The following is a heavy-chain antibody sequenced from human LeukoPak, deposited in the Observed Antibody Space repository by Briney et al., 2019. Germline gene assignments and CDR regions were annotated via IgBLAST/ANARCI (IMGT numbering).Heavy chain of an antibody. CDR1: GFTFSDYY. Sequence: GGPLRLSCAASGFTFSDYYMSWIRQAPGKGLEWVSYISSSGSTIYYADSVKGRFTISRDNAKNSLYLQMNSLRAEDTAVYYCARDRYDYVWGSYRYLDYWGQGTLVTVSS. CDR3: ARDRYDYVWGSYRYLDY. J-gene: IGHJ4*02. CDR2: ISSSGSTI. V-gene: IGHV3-11*04. D-gene: IGHD3-16*02.